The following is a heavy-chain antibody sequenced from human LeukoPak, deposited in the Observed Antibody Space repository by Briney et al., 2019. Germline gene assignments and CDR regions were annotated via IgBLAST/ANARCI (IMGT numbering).Heavy chain of an antibody. CDR1: GGSISSYY. J-gene: IGHJ3*02. CDR2: IYSSGST. D-gene: IGHD4-17*01. Sequence: SETLSLTCTVSGGSISSYYWSWIRQPPGKGLEWIGYIYSSGSTNYNPSLKSRVTMSIDTSKNQFSLKLTSVTAADTAVYYCARDLVTVTKGFDIWGQGTMVSVSS. V-gene: IGHV4-59*01. CDR3: ARDLVTVTKGFDI.